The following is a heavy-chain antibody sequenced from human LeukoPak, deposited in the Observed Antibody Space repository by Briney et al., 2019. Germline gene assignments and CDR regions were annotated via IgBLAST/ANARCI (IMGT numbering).Heavy chain of an antibody. CDR3: ARGFTRDNWFDP. V-gene: IGHV1-46*01. CDR2: INPSGSST. J-gene: IGHJ5*02. Sequence: GASVKVSCKASGYSFTSHYMHWVRQAPGQGLEWMGLINPSGSSTLYAQKFQGRVTMTRDMSTTTDYMELSGLRSEDTAVYYCARGFTRDNWFDPWGQGTLVTVSS. CDR1: GYSFTSHY.